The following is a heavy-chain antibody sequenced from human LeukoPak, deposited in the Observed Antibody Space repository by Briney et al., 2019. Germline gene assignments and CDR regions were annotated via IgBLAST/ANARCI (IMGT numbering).Heavy chain of an antibody. CDR3: AKGKPRGVTVYFDP. CDR1: GFTFSSYG. D-gene: IGHD4-23*01. CDR2: IWYDGSNK. Sequence: PGGSLRLSCAASGFTFSSYGMHWVRQASGKGLEWVAVIWYDGSNKYYADSVKGRFTISRDTSKNTLYLQMNSLRAEDTAMYYCAKGKPRGVTVYFDPWGQGTLVTVSS. V-gene: IGHV3-33*06. J-gene: IGHJ5*02.